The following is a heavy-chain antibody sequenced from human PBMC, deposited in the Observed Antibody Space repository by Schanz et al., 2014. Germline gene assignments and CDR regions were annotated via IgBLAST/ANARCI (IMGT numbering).Heavy chain of an antibody. J-gene: IGHJ4*02. D-gene: IGHD2-2*01. CDR3: ARAPTAYCSDTSCLGTPFDY. V-gene: IGHV1-69*02. CDR2: IIPSLGLA. Sequence: QVHLVQSGAEVKKPGSSVKVSCKASGGTFSSDTFSWVRQAPGQGLEWMGRIIPSLGLAKYEQKFQDKVTITADTSTTTAYMELSGLRSEDTAVYYCARAPTAYCSDTSCLGTPFDYWGQGTLVTVSS. CDR1: GGTFSSDT.